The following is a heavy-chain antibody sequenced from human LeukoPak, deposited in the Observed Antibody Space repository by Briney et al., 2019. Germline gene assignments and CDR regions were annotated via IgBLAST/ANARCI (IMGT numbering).Heavy chain of an antibody. Sequence: SETLSLTCTVSGGSISSYYWSWIRQPPGKGLEWIGYIYYSGSTNYNPSLKSRVTISVDTSKNQFSLRLNSVTAADTAVYYSRVGYGGYGVLDYWGQGTLVTISS. V-gene: IGHV4-59*12. D-gene: IGHD5-12*01. CDR3: RVGYGGYGVLDY. CDR1: GGSISSYY. CDR2: IYYSGST. J-gene: IGHJ4*02.